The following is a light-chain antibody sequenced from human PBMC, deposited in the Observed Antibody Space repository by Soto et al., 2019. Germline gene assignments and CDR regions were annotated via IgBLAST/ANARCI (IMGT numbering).Light chain of an antibody. J-gene: IGKJ5*01. CDR1: QSVSDS. CDR3: QQANSFPIT. Sequence: GDRVTITCRANQSVSDSLNWYQQRPGKAPKLLIYEASSLQYGVPSRFRGSGSGTDFTLTITSLQPEDSATYFCQQANSFPITFGQGTRLEIK. CDR2: EAS. V-gene: IGKV1-12*01.